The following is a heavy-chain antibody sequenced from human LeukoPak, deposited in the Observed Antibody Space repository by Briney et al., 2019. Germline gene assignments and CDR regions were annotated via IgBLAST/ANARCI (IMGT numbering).Heavy chain of an antibody. CDR2: INPNSGNT. CDR3: ARGRGHWFDP. Sequence: AASVKVSCTASGYTFTSYDMNWVRQATAQGLEWMGWINPNSGNTGYAQKFQGRVTMSRITSISTAYTELTRLRSEDTAVYCCARGRGHWFDPWGQGTLVTVSS. CDR1: GYTFTSYD. V-gene: IGHV1-8*01. J-gene: IGHJ5*02.